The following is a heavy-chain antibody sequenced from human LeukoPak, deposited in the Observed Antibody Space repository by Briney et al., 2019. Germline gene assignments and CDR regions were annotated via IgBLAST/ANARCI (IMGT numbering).Heavy chain of an antibody. J-gene: IGHJ6*03. CDR1: EFSVGSNY. Sequence: GGSLRLSCAASEFSVGSNYMTWVRQAPGKGLEWVSYISSSGSTIYYADSVKGRFTISRDNAKNSLYLQMNSLRAEDTAVYYCARGYGDYEGYYYYMDVWGKGTTVTISS. CDR2: ISSSGSTI. D-gene: IGHD4-17*01. CDR3: ARGYGDYEGYYYYMDV. V-gene: IGHV3-11*01.